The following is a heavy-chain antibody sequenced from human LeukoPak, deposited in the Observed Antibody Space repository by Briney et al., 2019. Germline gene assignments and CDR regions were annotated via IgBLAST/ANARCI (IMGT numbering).Heavy chain of an antibody. CDR3: ARWIQNDAFDI. CDR1: GGSISSYY. J-gene: IGHJ3*02. V-gene: IGHV4-59*01. CDR2: IYYSGST. D-gene: IGHD5-18*01. Sequence: SETLSLTCTVSGGSISSYYWSWIRQPPGEGLEWIGYIYYSGSTNYNPSLKSRVTISVDTSKNQFSLKLSSVTAADTAVYYCARWIQNDAFDIWGQGTMVTVSS.